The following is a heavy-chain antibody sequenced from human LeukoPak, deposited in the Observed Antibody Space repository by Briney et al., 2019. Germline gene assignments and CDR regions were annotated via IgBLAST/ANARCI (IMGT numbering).Heavy chain of an antibody. D-gene: IGHD1-26*01. CDR2: IYYSGST. Sequence: PSETLSLTCTVSGGSISSSSYYWGWIRQPPGKGLEWIGSIYYSGSTYYNPSLKSRVTISVDTSKNQFSLKLSSVTAADTAVHYCARDEVGATDYWGQGTLVTVSS. CDR3: ARDEVGATDY. V-gene: IGHV4-39*07. CDR1: GGSISSSSYY. J-gene: IGHJ4*02.